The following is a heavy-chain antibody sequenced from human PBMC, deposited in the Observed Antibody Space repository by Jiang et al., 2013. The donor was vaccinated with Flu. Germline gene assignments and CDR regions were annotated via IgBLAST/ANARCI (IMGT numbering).Heavy chain of an antibody. V-gene: IGHV4-59*01. D-gene: IGHD3-3*01. Sequence: LLKPSETLSLTCTVSGGSISSYYWSWIRQPPGKGLEWIGYIYYSGSTNYNPSLKSRVTISVDTSKNQFSLKLSSVTAADTAVYYCARGRNLDPNPYYDFWSGSPGTFDIWAKGQWSPSLQ. CDR2: IYYSGST. CDR1: GGSISSYY. CDR3: ARGRNLDPNPYYDFWSGSPGTFDI. J-gene: IGHJ3*02.